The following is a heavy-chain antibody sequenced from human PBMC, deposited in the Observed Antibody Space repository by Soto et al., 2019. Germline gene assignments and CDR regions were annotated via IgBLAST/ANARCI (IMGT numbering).Heavy chain of an antibody. CDR2: IYYSGSS. CDR1: GDSFSSYY. J-gene: IGHJ4*02. CDR3: ARHHDY. Sequence: QVQLQESGPGLVKPSETLSLTCTVSGDSFSSYYWRWIRQPPGKGLEWIGYIYYSGSSNYNPSLKSRVPISVDTSKNQVSLKLSSVTAADTAVYYCARHHDYWGQGTLVTVSS. V-gene: IGHV4-59*08.